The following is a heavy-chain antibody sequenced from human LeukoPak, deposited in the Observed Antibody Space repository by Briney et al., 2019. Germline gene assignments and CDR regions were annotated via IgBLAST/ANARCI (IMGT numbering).Heavy chain of an antibody. Sequence: GGSLRLSCAASGFPFSLYGMQWVRQAPGKGLEWVAYLSYHGINENYADSVKGRFTISRDNSKHTLYLQMNSLRTEDTALYYCAKKGADAYCGGGSCFDSWGQGTLVTVSS. CDR1: GFPFSLYG. J-gene: IGHJ4*02. D-gene: IGHD2-21*01. CDR3: AKKGADAYCGGGSCFDS. CDR2: LSYHGINE. V-gene: IGHV3-30*18.